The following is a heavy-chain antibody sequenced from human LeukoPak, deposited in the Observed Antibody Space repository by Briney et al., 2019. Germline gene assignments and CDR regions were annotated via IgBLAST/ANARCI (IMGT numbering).Heavy chain of an antibody. CDR3: ARDIAVAGTRGGFDS. D-gene: IGHD6-19*01. V-gene: IGHV4-34*01. J-gene: IGHJ4*02. CDR2: INHSGST. Sequence: SETLPLTCAVYGGSFSGYYWSWIRQPPGKGLEWIGEINHSGSTNYNPSLKSRVTISVDTSKNQFSLKLSSVTAADTAVYYCARDIAVAGTRGGFDSWGQGTLVTVSS. CDR1: GGSFSGYY.